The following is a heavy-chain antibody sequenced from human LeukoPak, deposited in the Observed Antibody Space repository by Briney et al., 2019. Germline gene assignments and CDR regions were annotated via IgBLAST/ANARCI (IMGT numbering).Heavy chain of an antibody. Sequence: ASVKVSCKTSGYAFTSYSIIWVRQAPGQGLECMGWINPYNGNTNYAQNLQGRVTMTTDTSTSTAYMELSSLRSEDTAVYYCARWARVVVVPAAITHNYYYYGMDVWGQGTTVTVSS. D-gene: IGHD2-2*01. CDR1: GYAFTSYS. J-gene: IGHJ6*02. CDR2: INPYNGNT. CDR3: ARWARVVVVPAAITHNYYYYGMDV. V-gene: IGHV1-18*01.